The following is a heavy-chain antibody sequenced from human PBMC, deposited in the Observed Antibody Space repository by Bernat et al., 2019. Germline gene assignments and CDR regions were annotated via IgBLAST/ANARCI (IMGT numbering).Heavy chain of an antibody. V-gene: IGHV3-30*18. Sequence: QVQLVESGGGVVQPGRSLRLSCAASGFTFSSYGMHWVRQAPGKGLEWVAVISYDGSNKYYADSVKGRFTISRDNSKNTLYLQMNSLRAEDTAVYYSAEDSADYYGSSGYSGPYYYYGMDVWGQGTTVTVSS. J-gene: IGHJ6*02. CDR2: ISYDGSNK. CDR1: GFTFSSYG. D-gene: IGHD3-22*01. CDR3: AEDSADYYGSSGYSGPYYYYGMDV.